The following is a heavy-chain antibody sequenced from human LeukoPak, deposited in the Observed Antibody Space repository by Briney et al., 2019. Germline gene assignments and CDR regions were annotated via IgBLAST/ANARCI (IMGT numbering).Heavy chain of an antibody. CDR1: GGSFSSYA. CDR3: ARAHPYCSGGSCAVLYGMDV. V-gene: IGHV1-69*13. CDR2: IIPIFGTA. J-gene: IGHJ6*02. Sequence: GASVNVSCKASGGSFSSYAISWVRQAPGQGLEWMGGIIPIFGTANYAQKFQGRVTITADESTSTAYLELSSLRSEDTAVYYCARAHPYCSGGSCAVLYGMDVWGQGTTVTVSS. D-gene: IGHD2-15*01.